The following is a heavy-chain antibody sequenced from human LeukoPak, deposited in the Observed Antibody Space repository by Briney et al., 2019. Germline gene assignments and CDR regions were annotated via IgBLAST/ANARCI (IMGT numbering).Heavy chain of an antibody. CDR3: AAMTSVTTGDY. CDR1: GFIFSDYG. D-gene: IGHD4-11*01. CDR2: IGGRGGST. Sequence: GGSLRLSCAASGFIFSDYGMSWVRQAPGKGLEWVSSIGGRGGSTYYADSVKGRFTISRDNSKNTLYLQMNSLRAEDTAVYYCAAMTSVTTGDYWGQGTLVTVSS. V-gene: IGHV3-23*01. J-gene: IGHJ4*02.